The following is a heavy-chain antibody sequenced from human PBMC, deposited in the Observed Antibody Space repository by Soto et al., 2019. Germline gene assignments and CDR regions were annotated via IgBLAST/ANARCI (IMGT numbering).Heavy chain of an antibody. D-gene: IGHD2-2*01. CDR3: ARLLRYCSSTGCLAFDY. CDR1: GGSISSYY. CDR2: IYYSGST. V-gene: IGHV4-59*08. Sequence: SETLSLTCTVSGGSISSYYWSWIRQPPGKGLEWIGYIYYSGSTNYNPSLKSRVTISVDTSKNQFSLKLSSVTAADTAVYYCARLLRYCSSTGCLAFDYWGQGTLVTVSS. J-gene: IGHJ4*02.